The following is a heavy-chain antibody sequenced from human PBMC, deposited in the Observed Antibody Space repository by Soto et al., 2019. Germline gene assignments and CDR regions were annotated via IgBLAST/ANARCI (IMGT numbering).Heavy chain of an antibody. CDR2: IKQDGSEK. CDR3: AKAYYYDSSGYYYAPSYFDY. D-gene: IGHD3-22*01. J-gene: IGHJ4*02. CDR1: GFTFSSYW. V-gene: IGHV3-7*03. Sequence: GGSLRLSCAASGFTFSSYWMSWVRQAPGKGLEWVANIKQDGSEKYYVDSVKGRFTISRDNSKNTLYLQMNSLRAEDTAVYYCAKAYYYDSSGYYYAPSYFDYWGQGTPVTVSS.